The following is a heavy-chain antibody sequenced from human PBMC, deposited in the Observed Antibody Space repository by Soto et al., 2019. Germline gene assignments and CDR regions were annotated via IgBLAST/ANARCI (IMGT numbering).Heavy chain of an antibody. V-gene: IGHV3-23*01. CDR1: GFTFNNYA. CDR3: GKGNSKLGTGDAFDF. Sequence: EVQLLESGGGVVQPGGSLRLSCAASGFTFNNYALNWVRQAPGKGLEWVSSISGTGGSTFYAGSAKGRFTISRDNSKKTLFLQRTSLRAEDTAVNYCGKGNSKLGTGDAFDFGGQGTMVTVS. CDR2: ISGTGGST. J-gene: IGHJ3*01. D-gene: IGHD1-1*01.